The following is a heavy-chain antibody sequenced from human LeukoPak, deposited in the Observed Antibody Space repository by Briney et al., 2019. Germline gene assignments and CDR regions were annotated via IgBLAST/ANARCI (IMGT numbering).Heavy chain of an antibody. J-gene: IGHJ4*02. CDR3: ARDRGEVVAATSY. V-gene: IGHV3-21*01. D-gene: IGHD2-15*01. CDR1: GFTFSSYS. Sequence: PGGSLKLSCAASGFTFSSYSMNWVRQAPGKGLEWVSSISSSSSYIYCADSVKGRFTISRDNAKNSLYLQMNSLRAEDTAVYYCARDRGEVVAATSYWGQGTLVTVSS. CDR2: ISSSSSYI.